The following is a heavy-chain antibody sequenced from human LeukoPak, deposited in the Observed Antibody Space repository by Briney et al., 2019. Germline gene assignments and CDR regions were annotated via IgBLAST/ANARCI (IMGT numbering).Heavy chain of an antibody. CDR3: VKSRRVGANQRGLFDY. J-gene: IGHJ4*02. D-gene: IGHD1-26*01. CDR1: GYTFTSYD. CDR2: MNPNSGNT. Sequence: ASVKVSCKASGYTFTSYDINWVRQATGQGLEWMGWMNPNSGNTGYAQKFQGRVTMTRNTSISTAYMELSSLGSEDTAVYYCVKSRRVGANQRGLFDYWGQGTLVTVSP. V-gene: IGHV1-8*01.